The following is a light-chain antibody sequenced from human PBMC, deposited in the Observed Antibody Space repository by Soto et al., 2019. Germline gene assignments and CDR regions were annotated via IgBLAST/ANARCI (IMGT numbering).Light chain of an antibody. CDR1: SSDVGGYNY. J-gene: IGLJ2*01. Sequence: QSALTQPPSASGSPGQSVTISCTGTSSDVGGYNYVSWYQQHPGKAPKLMIYEVSKRPSGVPDRFSGSKSGNTASLTVSGRQDEDEADYYCSSYAGSNNIVVFGGGTKLTVL. CDR3: SSYAGSNNIVV. CDR2: EVS. V-gene: IGLV2-8*01.